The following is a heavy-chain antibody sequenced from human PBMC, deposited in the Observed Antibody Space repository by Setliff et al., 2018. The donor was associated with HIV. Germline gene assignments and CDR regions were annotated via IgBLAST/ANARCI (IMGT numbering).Heavy chain of an antibody. V-gene: IGHV5-51*01. CDR2: IDPGDSDT. J-gene: IGHJ4*02. D-gene: IGHD6-13*01. Sequence: GESPKISCKGSGYMFNNYWIAWVRQVPGKGLEWMGIIDPGDSDTRYTPSYQGRIIMSIDRFRSTAYLQWRSLTPSDSASYYCARQRPPGYSSPYTIEYWGQGTLVTVSS. CDR1: GYMFNNYW. CDR3: ARQRPPGYSSPYTIEY.